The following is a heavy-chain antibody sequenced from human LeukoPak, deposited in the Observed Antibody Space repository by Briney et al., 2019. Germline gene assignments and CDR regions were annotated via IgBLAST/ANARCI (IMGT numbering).Heavy chain of an antibody. J-gene: IGHJ5*02. D-gene: IGHD1/OR15-1a*01. Sequence: SETLSLTCTVSGYSISSGYYWGWIRQPPGKGLEWIGSIYHSGSTYYNPSLKSRGTISVDTSKNQFSLKLSSVTAADTAVYYCARELEQNWFDPRGQGTLVTVSS. V-gene: IGHV4-38-2*02. CDR1: GYSISSGYY. CDR2: IYHSGST. CDR3: ARELEQNWFDP.